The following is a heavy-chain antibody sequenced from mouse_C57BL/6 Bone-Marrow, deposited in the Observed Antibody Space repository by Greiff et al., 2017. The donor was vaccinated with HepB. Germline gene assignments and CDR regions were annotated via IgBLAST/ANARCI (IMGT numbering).Heavy chain of an antibody. CDR1: GYTFTSYT. J-gene: IGHJ3*01. V-gene: IGHV1-4*01. D-gene: IGHD2-3*01. CDR2: INPSSGYT. CDR3: ARYDGSVRFAY. Sequence: QVQLQQSGAELARPGASVKMSCNASGYTFTSYTMHWVKQRPGQGLEWIGYINPSSGYTKYNQKFKDKATLTADKSSSTAYMQLSSLTSEDSAVYYCARYDGSVRFAYWGQGTLVTVSA.